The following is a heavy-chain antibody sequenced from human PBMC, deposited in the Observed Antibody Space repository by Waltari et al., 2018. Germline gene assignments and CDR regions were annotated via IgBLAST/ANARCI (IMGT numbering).Heavy chain of an antibody. CDR3: ARLDYGDNEPLDY. Sequence: HLHESGPGLVKPSETLSLTCIVSGFSISSGYYGGWVRQPPGKGLEWIGSIYHSGNAYYNPSLESRVTISVDPSSNQFSLKVRSVTAADTAVYYCARLDYGDNEPLDYWGQGTLVTVSS. CDR1: GFSISSGYY. V-gene: IGHV4-38-2*02. J-gene: IGHJ4*02. CDR2: IYHSGNA. D-gene: IGHD4-17*01.